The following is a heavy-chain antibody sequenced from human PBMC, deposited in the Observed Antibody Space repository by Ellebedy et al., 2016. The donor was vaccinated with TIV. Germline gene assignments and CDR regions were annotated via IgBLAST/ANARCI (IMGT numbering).Heavy chain of an antibody. Sequence: PGGSLRLSCVASGFPVSIDYMSWVRQAPGKGLECVSVIYDGDKTFYADSVKGRFTISRDNARNSLYLQMNSLRAEDTAVYYCARVELGYSYGSDVFDIWGQGTMVTVSS. CDR3: ARVELGYSYGSDVFDI. J-gene: IGHJ3*02. V-gene: IGHV3-66*01. CDR2: IYDGDKT. D-gene: IGHD5-18*01. CDR1: GFPVSIDY.